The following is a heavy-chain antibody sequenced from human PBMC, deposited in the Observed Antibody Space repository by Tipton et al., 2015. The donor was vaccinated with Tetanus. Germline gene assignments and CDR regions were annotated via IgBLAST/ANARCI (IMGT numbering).Heavy chain of an antibody. D-gene: IGHD1-1*01. CDR2: INTDKGST. CDR3: ARGGTMDY. V-gene: IGHV1-18*01. J-gene: IGHJ4*02. Sequence: QLVQSGAEVKKPGSSVKVSCKASGYTFTSFGINWVRQAPGQGLEWMGWINTDKGSTNYAQNLQGRVIMTTDTFTLTAYMELRSLRSDDTAVYYCARGGTMDYWGQGTLVTVSA. CDR1: GYTFTSFG.